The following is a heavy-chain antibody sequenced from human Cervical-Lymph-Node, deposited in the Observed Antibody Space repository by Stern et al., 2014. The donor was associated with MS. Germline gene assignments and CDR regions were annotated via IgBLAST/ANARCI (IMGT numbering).Heavy chain of an antibody. CDR1: GFTFRNYW. D-gene: IGHD3-10*01. J-gene: IGHJ4*02. Sequence: EVQLAESGGGLVQPGGSLRLPCVASGFTFRNYWMHWVRQGPGKGLVWVARMNRDETTITHADSVKGRFTISRDNAKNTLYLQMNSLRVEDTAVYYCTKDTYGPEDYWGQGTSVTVSS. CDR3: TKDTYGPEDY. V-gene: IGHV3-74*03. CDR2: MNRDETTI.